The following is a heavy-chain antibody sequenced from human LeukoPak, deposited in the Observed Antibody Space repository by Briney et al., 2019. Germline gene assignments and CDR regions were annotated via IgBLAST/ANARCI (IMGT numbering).Heavy chain of an antibody. CDR1: GYTFTNYS. Sequence: ASVTVSCTASGYTFTNYSMHWVRQAPGQRLEWMGWINAANGNTEYSQKFQGRVTITRDTSASTAYRELSSLRSEDTAVYYCAAVSFGSTVTTYGMDVWGQGTTITVSS. J-gene: IGHJ6*02. CDR3: AAVSFGSTVTTYGMDV. D-gene: IGHD4-17*01. CDR2: INAANGNT. V-gene: IGHV1-3*01.